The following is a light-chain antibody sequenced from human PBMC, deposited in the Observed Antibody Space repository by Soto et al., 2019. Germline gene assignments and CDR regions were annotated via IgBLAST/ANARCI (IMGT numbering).Light chain of an antibody. CDR1: TSDIGSYKF. Sequence: QSALTQPASMSGSPGQSITISCTGTTSDIGSYKFVSWFQHHPGKAPKLLIYEVNNRPSGISNRFSGSKSGNTASLTISGLQPEDEANYFCSSATNTDTLVIFGGGTKLTVL. J-gene: IGLJ2*01. V-gene: IGLV2-14*01. CDR2: EVN. CDR3: SSATNTDTLVI.